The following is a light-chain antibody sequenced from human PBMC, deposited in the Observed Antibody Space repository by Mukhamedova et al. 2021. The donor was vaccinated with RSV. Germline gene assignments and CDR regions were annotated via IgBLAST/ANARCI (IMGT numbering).Light chain of an antibody. V-gene: IGKV1-5*03. J-gene: IGKJ2*01. CDR3: QQYNSYYT. Sequence: WYQRRVHGKAPKLLISRASTLESGVPSRFSGSGSGTEFTLTISCLQPDDFATYYCQQYNSYYTFGQGTRLEIK. CDR2: RAS.